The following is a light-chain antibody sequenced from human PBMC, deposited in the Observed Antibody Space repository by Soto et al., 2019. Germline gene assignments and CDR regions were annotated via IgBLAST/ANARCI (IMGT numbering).Light chain of an antibody. CDR2: GAS. Sequence: IVLTQSPGTLSLTPGERATLSCRASQSVSSSYLAWYQQKPGQAPRLLISGASSRATGIPDRFSGSGSGTDFTLTISRLEPEDSAVYYCQQYGSSPPFTFGPGTRVDIK. J-gene: IGKJ3*01. V-gene: IGKV3-20*01. CDR1: QSVSSSY. CDR3: QQYGSSPPFT.